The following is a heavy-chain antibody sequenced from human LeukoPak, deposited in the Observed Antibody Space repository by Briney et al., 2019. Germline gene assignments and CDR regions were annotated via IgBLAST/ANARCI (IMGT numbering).Heavy chain of an antibody. CDR1: GGSISSYY. V-gene: IGHV4-4*07. Sequence: PSETLSLTCTVSGGSISSYYWSWIRQPAGKGLEWIGRIYTSGSTNYNPSLKSRVTMSVDTSKNQFSLKLSSVTAADTAVYYCARDKSYYDFWSGYYTNWFDPWGQGTLVTVSS. D-gene: IGHD3-3*01. J-gene: IGHJ5*02. CDR2: IYTSGST. CDR3: ARDKSYYDFWSGYYTNWFDP.